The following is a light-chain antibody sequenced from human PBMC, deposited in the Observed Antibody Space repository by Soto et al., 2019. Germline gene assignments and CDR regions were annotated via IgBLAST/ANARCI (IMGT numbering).Light chain of an antibody. CDR1: RVIGTD. CDR3: QKYSSALGT. Sequence: DIQLTQSPSSLSASVGDRVTITCRASRVIGTDFAWYQQKPGKVPELLIYAASTLHSGVPPRFSGSGSGTDFTLTITSLHPEDGATYYCQKYSSALGTFGQGTKVEMK. J-gene: IGKJ1*01. CDR2: AAS. V-gene: IGKV1-27*01.